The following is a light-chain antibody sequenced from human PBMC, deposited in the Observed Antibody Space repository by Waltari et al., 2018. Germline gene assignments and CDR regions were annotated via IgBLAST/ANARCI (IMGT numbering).Light chain of an antibody. CDR1: QSVNSY. CDR3: QQHNNWPFT. Sequence: DIVLTQSPATLSLSVGDRVTLTCRASQSVNSYLAWYQQKPGQAPRLLIYDASNRDTGVPARFSGSGSGTDFSLTISSLEPDDFATYYCQQHNNWPFTFGGGTKVEIK. V-gene: IGKV3-11*01. CDR2: DAS. J-gene: IGKJ4*01.